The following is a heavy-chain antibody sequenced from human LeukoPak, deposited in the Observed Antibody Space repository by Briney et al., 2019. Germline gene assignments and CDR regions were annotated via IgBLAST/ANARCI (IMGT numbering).Heavy chain of an antibody. CDR3: ARDQRGCFDY. V-gene: IGHV3-33*01. D-gene: IGHD6-19*01. CDR1: GFTFSSYG. CDR2: MWYDGSNK. Sequence: GRSLRLSCAAAGFTFSSYGMHWVRQAPGKGLEWVAVMWYDGSNKYYADSVKGRFTISRDNSKNTLYLQMNSLRAEDTAVYYCARDQRGCFDYWGQGTLVTVSS. J-gene: IGHJ4*02.